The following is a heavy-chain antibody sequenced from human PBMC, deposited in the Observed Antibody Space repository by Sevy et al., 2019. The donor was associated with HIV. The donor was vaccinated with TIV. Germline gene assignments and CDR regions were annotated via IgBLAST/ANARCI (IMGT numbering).Heavy chain of an antibody. CDR3: AGGDGSATRRYYFDY. V-gene: IGHV1-69*13. D-gene: IGHD1-26*01. Sequence: ASVKVSCKASGGTFSSYAISWVRQAPGQGLEWMGGIIPIFGTANYAQKFQGRVTITADESTSTAYMELSSLRSEDTAVYYCAGGDGSATRRYYFDYWGQGTLVTVSS. J-gene: IGHJ4*02. CDR2: IIPIFGTA. CDR1: GGTFSSYA.